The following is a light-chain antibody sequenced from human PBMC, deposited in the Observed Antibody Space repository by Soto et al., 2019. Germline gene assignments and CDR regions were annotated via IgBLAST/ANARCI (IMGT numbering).Light chain of an antibody. V-gene: IGKV3-20*01. CDR3: QQYDTSPPLT. CDR1: QSVTSNY. CDR2: GAS. Sequence: EIVLTQSPGTLSLSPGDRATLSCRASQSVTSNYLAWYQQKPGQAPRLLLYGASRRAIGIPDRFSGSGSGTDCTLNISRLEPEDFAVYYCQQYDTSPPLTFGGGTKVQIK. J-gene: IGKJ4*01.